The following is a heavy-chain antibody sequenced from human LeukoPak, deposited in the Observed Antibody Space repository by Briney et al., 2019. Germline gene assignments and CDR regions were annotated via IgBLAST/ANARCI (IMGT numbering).Heavy chain of an antibody. J-gene: IGHJ4*02. CDR3: ARGVVATTYDY. CDR2: IYPLETT. D-gene: IGHD5-12*01. CDR1: GDSVNSGAYY. V-gene: IGHV4-61*02. Sequence: PSQTLSLTCTVSGDSVNSGAYYWSWLRQPAGKEPEWIGRIYPLETTNYNPSLKSRVTISVDTSKNQFSLKLSSVTAADTAVYYCARGVVATTYDYWGQGTLVTVSS.